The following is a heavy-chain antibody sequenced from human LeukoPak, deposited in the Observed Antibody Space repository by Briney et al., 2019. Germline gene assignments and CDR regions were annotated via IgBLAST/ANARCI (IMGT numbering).Heavy chain of an antibody. J-gene: IGHJ2*01. CDR2: IRYDGSEK. CDR1: GFTFSIYG. CDR3: ARSTRARYFDL. D-gene: IGHD5-24*01. Sequence: GGSLRLSCAASGFTFSIYGMHWVRQAPGKGLEWVAYIRYDGSEKYYAESLKGRFTISRDNSKNTLYLQMNGLRAEDTALYYCARSTRARYFDLWGRGTLVTVSS. V-gene: IGHV3-30*02.